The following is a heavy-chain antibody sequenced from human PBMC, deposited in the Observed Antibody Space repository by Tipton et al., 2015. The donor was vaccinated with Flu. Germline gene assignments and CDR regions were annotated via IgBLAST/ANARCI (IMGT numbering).Heavy chain of an antibody. V-gene: IGHV4-34*01. CDR3: ARGRRNYFDY. CDR1: GGSFSGYY. D-gene: IGHD1-14*01. CDR2: INHSGST. J-gene: IGHJ4*02. Sequence: TLSLTCAVYGGSFSGYYWSWIRQPPGKGLEWIGEINHSGSTNYNPSLKSRVTISVDTSKNQFSLKLSSVTAADTAVYYCARGRRNYFDYWGQGTLVPVSS.